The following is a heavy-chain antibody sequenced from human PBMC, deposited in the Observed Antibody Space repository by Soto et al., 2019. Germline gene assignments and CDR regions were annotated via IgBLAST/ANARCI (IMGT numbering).Heavy chain of an antibody. CDR3: ARTKCSGGSCYSWSLDY. CDR2: RYYSEST. Sequence: PSETLSLTCTVSGGSIPTGGYYWSWIRQLPGKGLEWIGHRYYSESTYYNPSLKSRVSISLDTSKNQFSLKLSFVTAADTAMYYCARTKCSGGSCYSWSLDYWGQGTPVTVSS. J-gene: IGHJ4*02. CDR1: GGSIPTGGYY. D-gene: IGHD2-15*01. V-gene: IGHV4-31*03.